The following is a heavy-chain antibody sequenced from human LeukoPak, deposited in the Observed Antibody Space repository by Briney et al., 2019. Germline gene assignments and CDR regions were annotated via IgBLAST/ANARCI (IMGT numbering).Heavy chain of an antibody. J-gene: IGHJ3*02. Sequence: PSETLSLTCTVSGGSISSYYWSWIRQPPGKGLEWIGYIYYSGSTNYNPSLKSRVTISVDTSKNQFSLKLSSVTAADTAVYYCARRLDYYDSSGQKGDAFDIWGQGTMVTVSS. V-gene: IGHV4-59*01. CDR2: IYYSGST. CDR3: ARRLDYYDSSGQKGDAFDI. CDR1: GGSISSYY. D-gene: IGHD3-22*01.